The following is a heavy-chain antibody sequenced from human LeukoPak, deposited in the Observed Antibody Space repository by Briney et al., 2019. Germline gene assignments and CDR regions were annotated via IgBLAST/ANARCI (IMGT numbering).Heavy chain of an antibody. CDR2: IYTSGST. V-gene: IGHV4-4*07. CDR1: GGSISSYN. J-gene: IGHJ4*02. CDR3: ARETTNYYDSSGYDY. Sequence: SETLSLTCTVSGGSISSYNWSWMRQPPGKGLEWIGRIYTSGSTNYNPSLMSRVTISIDKSKNQFSPKLYSVTAADTAVYYCARETTNYYDSSGYDYWGQGTLVTVSS. D-gene: IGHD3-22*01.